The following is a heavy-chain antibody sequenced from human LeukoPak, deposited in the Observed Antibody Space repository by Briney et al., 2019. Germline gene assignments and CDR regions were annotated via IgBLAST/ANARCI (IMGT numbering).Heavy chain of an antibody. CDR3: ARGVQYVVSQHGNWFDP. Sequence: SETLSLTCAVSGGSISSGGYSWSWIRQPPGKGLEWIGYIYYSGSTYYNPSLKSRVTISVDRSKNQFSLKLSSVTAADTAVYYCARGVQYVVSQHGNWFDPWGQGTLVTVSS. CDR2: IYYSGST. J-gene: IGHJ5*02. D-gene: IGHD1-1*01. V-gene: IGHV4-30-2*01. CDR1: GGSISSGGYS.